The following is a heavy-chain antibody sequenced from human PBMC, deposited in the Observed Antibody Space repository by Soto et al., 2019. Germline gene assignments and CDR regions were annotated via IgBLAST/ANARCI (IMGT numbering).Heavy chain of an antibody. CDR2: ISYDGRNK. CDR1: GFTFSSYA. Sequence: GGSLRLSCAAAGFTFSSYAMHWVGQAPGKGLEWVAVISYDGRNKYYAASVKGRFTISRDNSKNTLYLQMNSLRAEDTAVYYCARSTVCGGDCYNHFDYWGQGTLVTVSS. D-gene: IGHD2-21*02. CDR3: ARSTVCGGDCYNHFDY. V-gene: IGHV3-30-3*01. J-gene: IGHJ4*02.